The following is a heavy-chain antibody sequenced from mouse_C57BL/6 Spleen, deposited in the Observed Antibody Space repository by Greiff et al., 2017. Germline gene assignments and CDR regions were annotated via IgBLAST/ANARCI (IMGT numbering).Heavy chain of an antibody. J-gene: IGHJ1*03. V-gene: IGHV1-42*01. D-gene: IGHD2-4*01. CDR3: ARSGDYDGDWYFDV. CDR1: GYSFTGYY. Sequence: EVQLQQSGPELVKPGASVKISCKASGYSFTGYYMNWVKQSPEKSLEWIGEINPSTGGTTYNQKFKAKATLTVDKSSSTAYMQLKSLTSEDSAVYYCARSGDYDGDWYFDVWGTGTTVTVSS. CDR2: INPSTGGT.